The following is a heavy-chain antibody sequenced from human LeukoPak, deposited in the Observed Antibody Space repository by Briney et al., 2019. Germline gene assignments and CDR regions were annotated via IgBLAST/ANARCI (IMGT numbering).Heavy chain of an antibody. D-gene: IGHD3-22*01. Sequence: SETLSLTCTVSGGSISSYYWSWIRQPPGKGLEWIGYIYYSGSTNYNPSLKSRVTISVDTSKNQSSLKLSSVTAADTAVYYCARMGGVYYYDSSGYYYADYWGQGTLVTVSS. CDR1: GGSISSYY. CDR2: IYYSGST. CDR3: ARMGGVYYYDSSGYYYADY. J-gene: IGHJ4*02. V-gene: IGHV4-59*01.